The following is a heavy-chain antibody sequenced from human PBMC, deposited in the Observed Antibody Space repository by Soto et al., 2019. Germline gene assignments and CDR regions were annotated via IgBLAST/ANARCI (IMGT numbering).Heavy chain of an antibody. V-gene: IGHV4-39*01. CDR2: IYYSGST. Sequence: QLQLQESGPGLVKPSETLSLTCTVSGGSISSSSYYWGWIRQPPGTGLEWIGSIYYSGSTYYNPALKSRVTISVDTSKNQFSLKLSSVTAADTAVYYCATSITGTTSQDYWGQGTLVTVSS. D-gene: IGHD1-7*01. CDR1: GGSISSSSYY. J-gene: IGHJ4*02. CDR3: ATSITGTTSQDY.